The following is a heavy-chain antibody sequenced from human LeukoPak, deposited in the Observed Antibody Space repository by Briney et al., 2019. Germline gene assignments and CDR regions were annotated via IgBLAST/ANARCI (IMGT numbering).Heavy chain of an antibody. Sequence: ASVRVSCKTSGYIFIDHYLHWVRQAPGQGLEWMGWINPKSGVTDYAQTLQGRVTVTRDTSMSTVYMDLSRLRSDDTAVYYCTGGGGSSGYPDYWGQGTLVTVSS. CDR2: INPKSGVT. CDR3: TGGGGSSGYPDY. J-gene: IGHJ4*02. D-gene: IGHD3-22*01. V-gene: IGHV1-2*02. CDR1: GYIFIDHY.